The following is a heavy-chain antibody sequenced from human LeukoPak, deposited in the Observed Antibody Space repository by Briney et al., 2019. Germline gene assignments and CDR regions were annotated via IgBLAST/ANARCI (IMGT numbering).Heavy chain of an antibody. CDR2: INHNGNVN. Sequence: AGGSLRLSCAASGFTFSSYWMKWARQAPGEGLEWVASINHNGNVNYYVDSVKGRFTISRDNAKNSLYLQMSDLRAEDTAVYFCARGGGLDVWGQGATVTVSS. CDR3: ARGGGLDV. D-gene: IGHD3-16*01. J-gene: IGHJ6*02. CDR1: GFTFSSYW. V-gene: IGHV3-7*03.